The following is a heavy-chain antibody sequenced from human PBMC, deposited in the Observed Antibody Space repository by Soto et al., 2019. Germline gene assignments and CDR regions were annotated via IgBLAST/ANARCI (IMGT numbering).Heavy chain of an antibody. Sequence: QVQLVESGGGVVQPGRSLRRSCAASGFTFSSYAMHWVRQAPGTGLEWVAVISYDGSNKYYADSVKGRFTISRDNSKNTLYLQMNSLRAEDTAVYYCARDFTDIVLMVYATMDYWGQGTLVTVSS. D-gene: IGHD2-8*01. J-gene: IGHJ4*02. V-gene: IGHV3-30-3*01. CDR2: ISYDGSNK. CDR1: GFTFSSYA. CDR3: ARDFTDIVLMVYATMDY.